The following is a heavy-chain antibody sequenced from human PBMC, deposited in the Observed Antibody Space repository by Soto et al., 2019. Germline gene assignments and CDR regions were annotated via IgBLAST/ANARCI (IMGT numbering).Heavy chain of an antibody. Sequence: GASVKVSCKASGYTFTSYYMHWVRQAPGQGLEWMGIINPSGGSTSYAQKFQGRVTMTRDTSTSTVYMELSSLRSEDTAVYYCARTALDYYDSSGYYLNWFDPWGQGTLVTVSS. D-gene: IGHD3-22*01. V-gene: IGHV1-46*01. CDR1: GYTFTSYY. J-gene: IGHJ5*02. CDR2: INPSGGST. CDR3: ARTALDYYDSSGYYLNWFDP.